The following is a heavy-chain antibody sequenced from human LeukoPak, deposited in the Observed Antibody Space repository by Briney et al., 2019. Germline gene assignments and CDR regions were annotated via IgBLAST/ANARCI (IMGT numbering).Heavy chain of an antibody. CDR1: GDSISSGGYS. Sequence: SETLSLTCAVSGDSISSGGYSWSWIRQTPGKGLEWIAYIHDSGSTYNNPSLKTRLSISIDTSKNQFSLKLNSVTAADTAVYYCARVVAAAGNTWFDPSGQGTLVTVSS. CDR3: ARVVAAAGNTWFDP. D-gene: IGHD6-13*01. CDR2: IHDSGST. V-gene: IGHV4-30-4*07. J-gene: IGHJ5*02.